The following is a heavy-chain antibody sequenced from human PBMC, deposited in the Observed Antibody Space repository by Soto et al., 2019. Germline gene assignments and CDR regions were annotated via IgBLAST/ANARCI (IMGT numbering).Heavy chain of an antibody. Sequence: EVQLVESGGGLVKPGGSLRLSCAASGFTFSNAWMSWVRQAPGKGLEWVGGIKSKTDGGTTDYAAPVKGRFTISRDDSKHTLYLQMNSLKTEDTAVYYCTTELGYCSSTSCYPYGYFDLWGRGTLVTVSS. D-gene: IGHD2-2*01. V-gene: IGHV3-15*01. CDR2: IKSKTDGGTT. CDR1: GFTFSNAW. J-gene: IGHJ2*01. CDR3: TTELGYCSSTSCYPYGYFDL.